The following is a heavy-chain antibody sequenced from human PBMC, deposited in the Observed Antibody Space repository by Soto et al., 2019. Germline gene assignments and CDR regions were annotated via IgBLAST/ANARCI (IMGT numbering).Heavy chain of an antibody. CDR3: ARGEVIRRYCSSTSCPPGFDY. V-gene: IGHV3-30-3*01. J-gene: IGHJ4*02. Sequence: GGSLRLSCAASGFTFSSYAMHWVRQAPGKGLEWVAVISYDGSNKYYADSVKGRFTISRDNSKNTLYLQMNSLRAEDTAVYYCARGEVIRRYCSSTSCPPGFDYWGQGTLVTVSS. D-gene: IGHD2-2*01. CDR2: ISYDGSNK. CDR1: GFTFSSYA.